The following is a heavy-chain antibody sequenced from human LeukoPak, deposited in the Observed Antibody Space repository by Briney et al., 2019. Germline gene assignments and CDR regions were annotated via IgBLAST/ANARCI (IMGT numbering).Heavy chain of an antibody. J-gene: IGHJ6*02. V-gene: IGHV4-34*01. CDR2: INHSGST. D-gene: IGHD6-19*01. CDR1: GGSFSGYY. CDR3: ARCESSGWYKVDV. Sequence: SETLSLTCAVYGGSFSGYYWSWIRQPPGKGLEWIGEINHSGSTNYNPSLKSRVTISVDTSKNQFSLKLSSVTAADTAVYYCARCESSGWYKVDVWGQGTTVTVSS.